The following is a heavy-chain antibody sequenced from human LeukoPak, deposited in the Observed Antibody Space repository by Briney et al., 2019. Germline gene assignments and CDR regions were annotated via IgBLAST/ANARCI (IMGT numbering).Heavy chain of an antibody. Sequence: PSETLSLTCAVYGGSFSGYYWSWIRQPPVKGLEWIGEINHSGSTNYNPSLKSRVTISVDTSKNQFSLKLSSVTAADTAVYYCASSPDLLGYCSSTSCAFDHWGQGTLVTVSS. CDR3: ASSPDLLGYCSSTSCAFDH. CDR1: GGSFSGYY. CDR2: INHSGST. J-gene: IGHJ4*02. D-gene: IGHD2-2*01. V-gene: IGHV4-34*01.